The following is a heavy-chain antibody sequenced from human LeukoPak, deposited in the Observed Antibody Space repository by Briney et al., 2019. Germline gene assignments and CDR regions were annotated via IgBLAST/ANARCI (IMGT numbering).Heavy chain of an antibody. D-gene: IGHD4-17*01. V-gene: IGHV2-5*02. Sequence: SGPTLVNPTETLTLTCTVSGFSLSNARMGVSWIRQPPGKALEWLALIHWDDDKRYSPSLKSRLTITKDTSKNQVVLTMTNMDPVDTATYYCAHGSHTVTTRAVPGDYWGQGTLVTVSS. J-gene: IGHJ4*02. CDR2: IHWDDDK. CDR3: AHGSHTVTTRAVPGDY. CDR1: GFSLSNARMG.